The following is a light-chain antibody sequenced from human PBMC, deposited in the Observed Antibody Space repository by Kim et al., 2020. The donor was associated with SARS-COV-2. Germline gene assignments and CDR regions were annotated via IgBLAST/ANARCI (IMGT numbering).Light chain of an antibody. V-gene: IGKV6D-21*02. CDR2: YAS. J-gene: IGKJ2*01. CDR3: HQSSALPYT. Sequence: EIVLTQFPDFQSVTPKEKVTITCRASQTIGTSLHWYQQKPDQSPVLLIKYASQSMSGVPSRFGGSGSGTDFTLTISSLEPEDAVAYYCHQSSALPYTFGQGTKLEI. CDR1: QTIGTS.